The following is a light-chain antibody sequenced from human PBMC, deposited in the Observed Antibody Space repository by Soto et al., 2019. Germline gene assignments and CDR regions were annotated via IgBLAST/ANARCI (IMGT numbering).Light chain of an antibody. Sequence: EIVMTQSPATLSVTPGERASLSCRASQSVSSDYLAWYQQKPGQAPRLLIYGASSRATGIPDRFSGSGSGTDFTLTISRLEPEDFAVYYCQQYRSSFTLGPGTKVDIK. J-gene: IGKJ3*01. CDR1: QSVSSDY. CDR2: GAS. CDR3: QQYRSSFT. V-gene: IGKV3-20*01.